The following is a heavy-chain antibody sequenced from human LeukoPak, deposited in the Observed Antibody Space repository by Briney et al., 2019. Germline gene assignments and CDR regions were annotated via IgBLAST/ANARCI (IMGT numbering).Heavy chain of an antibody. CDR3: AKDASMVVVVTHFDS. J-gene: IGHJ4*02. CDR2: ISGSGDRP. V-gene: IGHV3-23*01. D-gene: IGHD3-22*01. CDR1: GFSFSSYG. Sequence: GSLRLSCAASGFSFSSYGMSWVRQAPGKGLEWVSGISGSGDRPYHTDSVRGRFTISRDNSKNTLYLQMNSLRAEDTAVYYCAKDASMVVVVTHFDSWGQGTLVTVSS.